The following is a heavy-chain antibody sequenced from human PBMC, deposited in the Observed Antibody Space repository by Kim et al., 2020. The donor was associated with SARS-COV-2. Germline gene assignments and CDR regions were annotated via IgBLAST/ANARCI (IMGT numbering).Heavy chain of an antibody. D-gene: IGHD3-10*01. V-gene: IGHV3-9*01. Sequence: GGSLRLSCAASGFTFDNYAMNWVRQAPGKGLEWVSGISWNSSSICYADSVKGRFTISRDNAKNSLYLQMNSLRAEDTALYYCANDVGFTMVRAVIPNYYYYGMDFWGQGTTVTVSS. CDR3: ANDVGFTMVRAVIPNYYYYGMDF. CDR2: ISWNSSSI. J-gene: IGHJ6*02. CDR1: GFTFDNYA.